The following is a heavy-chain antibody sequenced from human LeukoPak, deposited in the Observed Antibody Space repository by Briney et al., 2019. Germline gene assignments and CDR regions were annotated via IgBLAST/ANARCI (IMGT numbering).Heavy chain of an antibody. D-gene: IGHD2-15*01. Sequence: PGGSLRLSCAASGFTFSSFALHWVSQTPGEGLEWVALISYDGSNEYYADSVKGRFTISRDNPKNTLNLQMNSLRAEDKAVYYCARSYCSGLSCYLFDYWGQGTLVAVSS. CDR3: ARSYCSGLSCYLFDY. J-gene: IGHJ4*02. CDR1: GFTFSSFA. CDR2: ISYDGSNE. V-gene: IGHV3-30*04.